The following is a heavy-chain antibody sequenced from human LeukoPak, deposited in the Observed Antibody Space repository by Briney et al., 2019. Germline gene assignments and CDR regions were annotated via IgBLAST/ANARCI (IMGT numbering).Heavy chain of an antibody. V-gene: IGHV3-48*04. J-gene: IGHJ6*02. CDR2: ISSSSSTI. Sequence: GGSLRLSCAASGFTFSSYSMNWVRQAPGKGLEWVSYISSSSSTIYYADSVKGRFTISRDNAKNSLYLQMNSLRAEDTAVYYCARSLANYGMDVWGQGTTVTVSS. CDR3: ARSLANYGMDV. CDR1: GFTFSSYS.